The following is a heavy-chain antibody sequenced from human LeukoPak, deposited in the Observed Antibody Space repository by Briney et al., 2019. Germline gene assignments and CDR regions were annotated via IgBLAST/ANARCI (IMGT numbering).Heavy chain of an antibody. CDR3: ARPLEWFGELSGAFDI. Sequence: PGESLKISCKGSGYSFTSYWIGWVRQMPGKGLEWMGIIYPGDSDTRYSPSFQGQVTISADKSISTAYLQWSSLKASDTAMYYCARPLEWFGELSGAFDIWGQGTMVTVSS. J-gene: IGHJ3*02. D-gene: IGHD3-10*01. CDR1: GYSFTSYW. V-gene: IGHV5-51*01. CDR2: IYPGDSDT.